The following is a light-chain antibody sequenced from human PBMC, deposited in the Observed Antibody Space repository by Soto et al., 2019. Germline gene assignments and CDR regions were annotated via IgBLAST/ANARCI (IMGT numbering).Light chain of an antibody. CDR1: QSFSSNY. CDR3: HQYASSSRT. J-gene: IGKJ1*01. CDR2: GAS. V-gene: IGKV3-20*01. Sequence: EIVLTQSPGTLSLSPGERATLSCRASQSFSSNYLAWYQQKPGQAPRLLIYGASSRATGIPDRFSGSGSGTDFTLTISRREPEDFAVYYCHQYASSSRTFGQGTKVEIK.